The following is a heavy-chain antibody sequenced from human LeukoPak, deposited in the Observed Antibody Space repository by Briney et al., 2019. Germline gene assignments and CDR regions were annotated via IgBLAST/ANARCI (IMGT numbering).Heavy chain of an antibody. V-gene: IGHV1-2*02. J-gene: IGHJ4*02. CDR1: GYTFTSYY. CDR2: INPNSGGT. D-gene: IGHD3-10*01. CDR3: ARTMVRGVRPFDY. Sequence: ASVKVSCKASGYTFTSYYMHWVRQAPGQGLEWMGWINPNSGGTNYAQKFQGRVTMTRDTSISTAYMELSRLRSDDTAVYYCARTMVRGVRPFDYWGQGTLVTVSS.